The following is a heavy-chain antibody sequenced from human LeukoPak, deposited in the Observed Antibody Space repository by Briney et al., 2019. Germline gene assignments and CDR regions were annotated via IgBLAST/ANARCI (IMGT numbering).Heavy chain of an antibody. Sequence: PGRSLRLSCAASGFTFSSYAMHWVRQAPGKGLEWVAVISYDGSNKYYADSVKGRFTISRDNSKNTLYLQMNSLRADDTAVYYCARERRCSSTSCHGYYYGMDVWGQGTTVTVSS. CDR3: ARERRCSSTSCHGYYYGMDV. V-gene: IGHV3-30-3*01. J-gene: IGHJ6*02. CDR1: GFTFSSYA. D-gene: IGHD2-2*01. CDR2: ISYDGSNK.